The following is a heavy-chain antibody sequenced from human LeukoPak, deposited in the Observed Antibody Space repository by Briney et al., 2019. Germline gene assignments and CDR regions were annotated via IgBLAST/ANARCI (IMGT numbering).Heavy chain of an antibody. CDR3: ARGSSGWYVDY. CDR1: GFTFSDHW. V-gene: IGHV3-74*01. Sequence: GGSLRLSCAASGFTFSDHWMHWVRQAPGKGLEWLSRIYNDGGRTRYADSVKGRFTISRDNGKNTLFLQLNSLRAEDTAVYYCARGSSGWYVDYWGQGTLVTVSS. CDR2: IYNDGGRT. J-gene: IGHJ4*02. D-gene: IGHD6-19*01.